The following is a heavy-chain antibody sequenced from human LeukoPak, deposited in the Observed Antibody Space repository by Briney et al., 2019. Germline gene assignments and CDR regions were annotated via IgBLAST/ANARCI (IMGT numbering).Heavy chain of an antibody. D-gene: IGHD2/OR15-2a*01. V-gene: IGHV4-59*08. CDR3: AGHHPRNTVDF. CDR2: IS. Sequence: SETLSLTRTVSGGSISSYYWSWIRQPPGKGLEWIGYISCRVTISLDTSKNQFSLKLSSVTAADTAVYYCAGHHPRNTVDFWGQGTLVTVSS. CDR1: GGSISSYY. J-gene: IGHJ4*02.